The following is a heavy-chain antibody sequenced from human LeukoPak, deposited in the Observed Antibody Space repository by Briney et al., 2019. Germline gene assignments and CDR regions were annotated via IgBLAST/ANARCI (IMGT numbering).Heavy chain of an antibody. CDR3: ARSPYGSGYAFDY. J-gene: IGHJ4*02. Sequence: GGSLRLSCAASGFTFSSYAMHWVRQAPGKGLEWVAVISYDGSNKYYADSVKGRFTISRDNSKNTLYLQMNSLRAEDTAVYYCARSPYGSGYAFDYWGQGTLVTVSS. D-gene: IGHD5-12*01. V-gene: IGHV3-30-3*01. CDR2: ISYDGSNK. CDR1: GFTFSSYA.